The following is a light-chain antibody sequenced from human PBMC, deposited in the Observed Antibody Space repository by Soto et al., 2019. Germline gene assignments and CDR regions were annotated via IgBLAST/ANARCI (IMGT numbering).Light chain of an antibody. Sequence: EIVVTQSPATLSLSPGERATLSCRASQDVSRYLAWYQQKPGQAPRLLIYRASTRATGISGRFSGSGSGTEFTLTISSLQSEDFAVYYCQQYNIWPLTFGGGTKVDIK. J-gene: IGKJ4*01. CDR2: RAS. V-gene: IGKV3-15*01. CDR1: QDVSRY. CDR3: QQYNIWPLT.